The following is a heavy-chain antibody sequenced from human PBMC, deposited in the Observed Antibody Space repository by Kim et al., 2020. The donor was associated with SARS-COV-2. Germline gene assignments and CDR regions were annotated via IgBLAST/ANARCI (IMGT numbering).Heavy chain of an antibody. Sequence: ASVKVSCKASGYTFTSYGISWVRQAPGQGLEWMGWISAYNGNTNYAQKLQGRVTMTTDTSTSTAYMELRSLRSDDTAVYYCARERELYSSGGNVFAEYFQHWGQGTLVTVSS. CDR2: ISAYNGNT. V-gene: IGHV1-18*01. D-gene: IGHD6-19*01. J-gene: IGHJ1*01. CDR1: GYTFTSYG. CDR3: ARERELYSSGGNVFAEYFQH.